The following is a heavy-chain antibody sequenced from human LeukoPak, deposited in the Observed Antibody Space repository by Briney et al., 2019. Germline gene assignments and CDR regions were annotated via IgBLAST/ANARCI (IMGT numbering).Heavy chain of an antibody. J-gene: IGHJ4*02. CDR3: AKDGARGSGWYLNFDY. CDR2: ISYDGSNK. CDR1: GFTFSSYG. V-gene: IGHV3-30*18. D-gene: IGHD6-19*01. Sequence: PGGSLRLSCAASGFTFSSYGMHWVRQAPGKGLEWVAVISYDGSNKYYADSVKGRFTISRDNSKNTLYLQMNSLRAEDTAVYHCAKDGARGSGWYLNFDYWGQGTLVTVSS.